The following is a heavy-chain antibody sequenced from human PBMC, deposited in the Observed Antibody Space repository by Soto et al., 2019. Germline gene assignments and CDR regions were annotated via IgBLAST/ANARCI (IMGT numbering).Heavy chain of an antibody. Sequence: QVQLVQSGAEVKKPGASMKVSCKASGYTFNNFAITWVRQTPGQGLEWMGWNTAYGGDTNYAQKFQGRVTIPTNTSTSTAYMGLRSLRSDDTAVYYCARLRIVLVPGVMKYYFDYWGQGTLVTVSS. V-gene: IGHV1-18*01. J-gene: IGHJ4*02. D-gene: IGHD2-2*01. CDR1: GYTFNNFA. CDR2: NTAYGGDT. CDR3: ARLRIVLVPGVMKYYFDY.